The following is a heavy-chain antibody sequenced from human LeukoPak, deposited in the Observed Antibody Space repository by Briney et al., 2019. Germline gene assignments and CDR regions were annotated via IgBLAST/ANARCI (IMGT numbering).Heavy chain of an antibody. CDR2: INPNSGDT. V-gene: IGHV1-2*02. CDR3: ARDRGEGGQLAAVHWFDP. J-gene: IGHJ5*02. Sequence: PGASVKVSCAASGYIFTDYYIHWVRQAPGKGLEWMAWINPNSGDTNYADKLQGRFTMSRDKSISTAYMELSRLRSDDTAVYYCARDRGEGGQLAAVHWFDPWGHRTLVTVSS. CDR1: GYIFTDYY. D-gene: IGHD6-13*01.